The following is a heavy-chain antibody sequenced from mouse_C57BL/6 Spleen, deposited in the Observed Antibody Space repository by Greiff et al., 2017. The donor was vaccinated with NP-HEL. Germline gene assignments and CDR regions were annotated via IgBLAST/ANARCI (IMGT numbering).Heavy chain of an antibody. CDR3: AREAGFAY. J-gene: IGHJ3*01. V-gene: IGHV5-4*01. Sequence: EVKVVESGGGLVKPGGSLKLSCAASGFTFSSYAMSWVRQTPEKRLEWVATISDGGSYTYYPDNVKGRFTISRDNAKNNLYLQMSHLKSEDTAMYYCAREAGFAYWGQGTLVTVSA. CDR2: ISDGGSYT. CDR1: GFTFSSYA.